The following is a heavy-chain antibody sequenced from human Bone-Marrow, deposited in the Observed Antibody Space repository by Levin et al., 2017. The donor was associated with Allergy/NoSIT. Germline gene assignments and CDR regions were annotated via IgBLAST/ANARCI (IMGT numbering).Heavy chain of an antibody. CDR3: ARAQRDNWFDP. Sequence: PSETLSLTCAVSGGSISSGGYSWSWIRQPPGKGLEWIGYIYHSGSTYYNPSLKSRVTISVDRSKNQFSLKLSSVTAADTAVYYCARAQRDNWFDPWGQGTLVTVSS. CDR2: IYHSGST. V-gene: IGHV4-30-2*01. CDR1: GGSISSGGYS. D-gene: IGHD6-25*01. J-gene: IGHJ5*02.